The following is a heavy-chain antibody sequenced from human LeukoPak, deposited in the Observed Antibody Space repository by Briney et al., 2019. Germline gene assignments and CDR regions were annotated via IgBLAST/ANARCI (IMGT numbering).Heavy chain of an antibody. CDR3: ARATDDEFYLYYGMDV. V-gene: IGHV4-34*01. CDR1: GGSFSGYY. CDR2: ISQSGST. J-gene: IGHJ6*02. D-gene: IGHD3-16*01. Sequence: SETLSLTCAVYGGSFSGYYWSWIRQPPGRGLEWIGEISQSGSTNYNPSLKSRITMSVDTSKNQFSLQLRSMTAADTAVYFCARATDDEFYLYYGMDVWGQGTTVTVSS.